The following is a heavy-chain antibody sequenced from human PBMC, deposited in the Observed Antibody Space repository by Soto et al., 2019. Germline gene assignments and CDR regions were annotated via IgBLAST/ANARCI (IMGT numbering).Heavy chain of an antibody. D-gene: IGHD6-13*01. J-gene: IGHJ4*02. CDR2: INAYNGKT. CDR3: ATGAAGVAAHVI. Sequence: ATVRVPCTASGSTFTSFGFNWVRQAPVQGLDWMCCINAYNGKTSYSQNCQFRVTMTSDTSTSTAFMEVSGLRSDDTAVYYCATGAAGVAAHVIGGQGTLVTVS. V-gene: IGHV1-18*01. CDR1: GSTFTSFG.